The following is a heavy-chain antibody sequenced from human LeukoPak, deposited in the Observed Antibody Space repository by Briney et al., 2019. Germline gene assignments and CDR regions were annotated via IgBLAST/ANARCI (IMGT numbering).Heavy chain of an antibody. V-gene: IGHV5-51*01. Sequence: GESLKISCKGSGYSFTSYWIGWVRQMPGKGLEWMGIIYPGDSDTRYSPSFQGQVTISADKSISTDYLQWSSLKASDTAMYYCARRLATYDFWSGYQQYYFDYWGQGTLVTVSS. CDR3: ARRLATYDFWSGYQQYYFDY. CDR2: IYPGDSDT. CDR1: GYSFTSYW. D-gene: IGHD3-3*01. J-gene: IGHJ4*02.